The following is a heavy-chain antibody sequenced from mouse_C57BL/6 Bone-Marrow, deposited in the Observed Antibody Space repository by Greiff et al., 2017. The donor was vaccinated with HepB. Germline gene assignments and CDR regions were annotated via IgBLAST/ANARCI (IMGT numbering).Heavy chain of an antibody. V-gene: IGHV1-18*01. D-gene: IGHD3-2*02. CDR3: AREGKESSGYGFAY. CDR2: INPNNGGT. Sequence: EVQLQQSGPELVKPGASVKIPCKASGYTFTDYNMDWVKQSHGKSLEWIGDINPNNGGTIYNQKFKGKATLTVDKSSSTAYMELRSLTSEDTAVYYCAREGKESSGYGFAYWGQGTLVTVSA. J-gene: IGHJ3*01. CDR1: GYTFTDYN.